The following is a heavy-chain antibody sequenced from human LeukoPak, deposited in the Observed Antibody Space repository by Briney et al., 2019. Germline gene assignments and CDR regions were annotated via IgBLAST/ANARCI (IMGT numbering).Heavy chain of an antibody. CDR3: ARASAGSGSYYAPAYYYYGMDV. V-gene: IGHV3-23*01. Sequence: GGSLRLSCAASGFTLSSYAVAWVRQAPGKGLEWVSTITASGGYTFYADSVKGRFTISRDNSKNTLYLQMNSLRAEDTAVYYCARASAGSGSYYAPAYYYYGMDVWGQGTTVTVSS. D-gene: IGHD3-10*01. J-gene: IGHJ6*02. CDR1: GFTLSSYA. CDR2: ITASGGYT.